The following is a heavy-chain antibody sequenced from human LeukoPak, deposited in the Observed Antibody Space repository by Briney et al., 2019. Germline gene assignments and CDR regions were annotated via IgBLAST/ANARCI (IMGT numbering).Heavy chain of an antibody. V-gene: IGHV3-9*01. CDR1: GFTFDDYA. CDR2: ISWNSGSI. CDR3: ANDPGTVTMVRGDFYY. J-gene: IGHJ4*02. D-gene: IGHD3-10*01. Sequence: GRSLRLSCAASGFTFDDYAMHWVRQAPGKGLEWVSGISWNSGSIGYADSVKGRFTISRDNSKNTLYLQMNSLRAEDTAVYYCANDPGTVTMVRGDFYYWGQGTLVTVSS.